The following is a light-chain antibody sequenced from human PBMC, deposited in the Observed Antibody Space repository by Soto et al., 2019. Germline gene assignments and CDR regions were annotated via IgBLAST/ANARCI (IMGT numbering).Light chain of an antibody. V-gene: IGKV3-11*01. J-gene: IGKJ4*01. Sequence: EIVLTQSPSTLSLSPGERATITCRASQSVSSYLAWYQQKPGQAPSLLIYDASNRATGIPARFSGSGSGTDFTLTISSQEPEDFAVYYCQQGSNWPPAFGGGTKVEIK. CDR2: DAS. CDR1: QSVSSY. CDR3: QQGSNWPPA.